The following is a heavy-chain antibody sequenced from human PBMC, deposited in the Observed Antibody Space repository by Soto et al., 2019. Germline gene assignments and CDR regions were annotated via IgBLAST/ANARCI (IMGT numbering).Heavy chain of an antibody. J-gene: IGHJ6*03. D-gene: IGHD5-18*01. CDR1: GFTFSTYD. CDR2: ISGGAGST. Sequence: GGSLRLSCAASGFTFSTYDMSWVRQAPGKGLAWVSTISGGAGSTYYADSVRGRFTISRDNSRNTLYLQMNSLRAEDTAVYYCAKDHSAGYYYIDVWGKGTTVTVSS. V-gene: IGHV3-23*01. CDR3: AKDHSAGYYYIDV.